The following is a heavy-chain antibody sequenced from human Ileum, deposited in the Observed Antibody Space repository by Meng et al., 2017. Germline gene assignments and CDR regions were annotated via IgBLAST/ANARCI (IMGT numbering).Heavy chain of an antibody. CDR3: ARERRHYYGSGSFDY. V-gene: IGHV4-30-4*01. CDR1: GGSFSSDNYY. Sequence: QVQLQESGPGLVKPSQTLSLTCSVSGGSFSSDNYYWTWIRQTPGKGLEWIGLTYYNGRPFYNPSLRSRVTISVDTSKDQFSLKLTSVTAADTAVYYCARERRHYYGSGSFDYWGQGILLTVSS. CDR2: TYYNGRP. J-gene: IGHJ4*02. D-gene: IGHD3-10*01.